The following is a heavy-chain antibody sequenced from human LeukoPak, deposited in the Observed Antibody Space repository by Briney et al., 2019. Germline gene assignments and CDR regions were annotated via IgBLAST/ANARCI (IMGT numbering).Heavy chain of an antibody. J-gene: IGHJ4*02. CDR3: ARSIFGVVIDY. Sequence: GGSLRLSCTGSGCTLGDYLINWVRQAPWKGLEWVGFISCKAYGITIDYAACVRGRFTISRDDSKSIAYLQMNSLKTEDTAVYYCARSIFGVVIDYWGQGTLVTVSS. CDR1: GCTLGDYL. CDR2: ISCKAYGITI. D-gene: IGHD3-3*01. V-gene: IGHV3-49*04.